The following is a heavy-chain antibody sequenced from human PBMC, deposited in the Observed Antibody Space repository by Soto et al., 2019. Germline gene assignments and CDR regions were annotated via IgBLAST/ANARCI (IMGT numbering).Heavy chain of an antibody. V-gene: IGHV1-69*08. CDR3: ARIPRYSYATSDPLDN. J-gene: IGHJ4*02. CDR1: GGTFNTYT. D-gene: IGHD2-15*01. CDR2: ILPIMGSV. Sequence: SVKVSCKATGGTFNTYTFSWVRQAQGQGLEWMRSILPIMGSVNYAHDFRGRLSITADPSTTTAYMELTSLTSHDTAMYYCARIPRYSYATSDPLDNWGQGTLVTVSS.